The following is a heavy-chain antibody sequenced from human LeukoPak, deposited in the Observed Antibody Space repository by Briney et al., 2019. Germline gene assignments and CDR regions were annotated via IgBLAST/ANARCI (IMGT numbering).Heavy chain of an antibody. J-gene: IGHJ3*02. V-gene: IGHV1-8*01. D-gene: IGHD5-18*01. CDR1: GYTFTSYD. CDR3: ASREGRGYSYGPPVAFDI. Sequence: ASVKVSCKASGYTFTSYDINWVRQATGQGLEWMGWVNPNSGNTGYAQKFQGRVTMTRNTSISTAYMELSSLRSEDTAVYYCASREGRGYSYGPPVAFDIWGQGTMVTVSS. CDR2: VNPNSGNT.